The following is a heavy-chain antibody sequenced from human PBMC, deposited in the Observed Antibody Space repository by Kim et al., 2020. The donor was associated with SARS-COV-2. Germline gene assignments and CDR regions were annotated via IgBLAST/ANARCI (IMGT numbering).Heavy chain of an antibody. D-gene: IGHD3-9*01. CDR1: GYSFTSYW. Sequence: GESLKISCKGSGYSFTSYWIGWVRQMPGKGLEWMGIIYPGDSDTRYSPSFQGQVTISADKSISTAYLQWSSLKASDTAMYYCARHIPYYDISTGYPSYYYYYGMDVWGQGTTVTVSS. J-gene: IGHJ6*02. V-gene: IGHV5-51*01. CDR2: IYPGDSDT. CDR3: ARHIPYYDISTGYPSYYYYYGMDV.